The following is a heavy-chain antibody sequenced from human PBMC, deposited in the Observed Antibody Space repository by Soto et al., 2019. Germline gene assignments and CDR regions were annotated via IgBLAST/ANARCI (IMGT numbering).Heavy chain of an antibody. D-gene: IGHD2-2*01. CDR3: ARGYCSSTSCPFDY. CDR1: GGTFSSYA. CDR2: IIPIFGTA. Sequence: ASVKVSCKASGGTFSSYAISWVRQAPGQGLEWMGGIIPIFGTANYAQKFQGRVTITAGESTSTAYMELSSLRSEDTAVYYCARGYCSSTSCPFDYWGQGTLVTVSS. V-gene: IGHV1-69*13. J-gene: IGHJ4*02.